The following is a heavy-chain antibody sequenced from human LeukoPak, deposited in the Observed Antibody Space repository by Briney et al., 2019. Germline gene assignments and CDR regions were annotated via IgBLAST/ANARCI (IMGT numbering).Heavy chain of an antibody. CDR1: GGSFSGYY. CDR2: INHSGST. CDR3: ARHEKDSSSWPSYYYYYMDV. Sequence: SETLSLTCAVYGGSFSGYYWSWIRQPPGKGLEWIGEINHSGSTNYNPSLKSRVTISVDTSKNQFSLKLSSVTAADTAVYYCARHEKDSSSWPSYYYYYMDVWGKGTTVTISS. D-gene: IGHD6-13*01. V-gene: IGHV4-34*01. J-gene: IGHJ6*03.